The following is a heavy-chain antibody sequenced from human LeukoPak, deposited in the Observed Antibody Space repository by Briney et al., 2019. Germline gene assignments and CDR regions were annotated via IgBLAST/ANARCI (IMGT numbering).Heavy chain of an antibody. CDR1: GGSSSGYY. V-gene: IGHV4-34*01. Sequence: PSETLSLTCAVYGGSSSGYYWSWIRQSPGKGLEWIGEINHSGSANYNPSLKSRVSISKDTSKNQFSLKLSPVTAADTAVYYCARRAAAAGRYWYFDLWGRGTLVTVSS. D-gene: IGHD6-13*01. CDR2: INHSGSA. J-gene: IGHJ2*01. CDR3: ARRAAAAGRYWYFDL.